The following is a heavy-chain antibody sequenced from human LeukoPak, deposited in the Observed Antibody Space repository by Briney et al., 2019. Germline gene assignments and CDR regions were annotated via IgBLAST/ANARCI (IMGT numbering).Heavy chain of an antibody. J-gene: IGHJ4*02. CDR1: GYTFTSYG. CDR3: ARDLADYYDSSGYYLGSDY. D-gene: IGHD3-22*01. Sequence: ASVKVSCKASGYTFTSYGVSWVRQAPGQGLEWMGWISAYNGNTNYAQKLQGRVTMTTDTSTSTAYMELRSLRSDDTAVYYCARDLADYYDSSGYYLGSDYWGQGTLVTVSS. V-gene: IGHV1-18*01. CDR2: ISAYNGNT.